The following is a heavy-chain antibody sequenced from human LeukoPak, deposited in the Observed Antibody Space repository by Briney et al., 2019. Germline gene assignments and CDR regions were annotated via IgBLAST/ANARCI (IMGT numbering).Heavy chain of an antibody. CDR3: ARPHYYGSGSYYDY. Sequence: ASVKVSCKASGYTFTGYYMHWVRQAPGQGLEWMGWINPNSGDTNYAQKFQGWVTMTRDTSISTAYMELSRLRSDDTAVYYCARPHYYGSGSYYDYWGQGTLVTVSS. J-gene: IGHJ4*02. V-gene: IGHV1-2*04. D-gene: IGHD3-10*01. CDR2: INPNSGDT. CDR1: GYTFTGYY.